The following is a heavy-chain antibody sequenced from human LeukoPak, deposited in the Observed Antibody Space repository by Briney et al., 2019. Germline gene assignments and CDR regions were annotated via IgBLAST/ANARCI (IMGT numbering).Heavy chain of an antibody. CDR3: AKEGTRGYCTNGVCLNWFDP. D-gene: IGHD2-8*01. Sequence: GGSLRLSCAASGFDFSGYAMSWVRQAPGKGLEWVSAISGSGGSTYYADSVKGRFTISRDNSKNTLYLQMNSLRAEDTAVYYCAKEGTRGYCTNGVCLNWFDPWGQGTLVTVSS. CDR1: GFDFSGYA. V-gene: IGHV3-23*01. CDR2: ISGSGGST. J-gene: IGHJ5*02.